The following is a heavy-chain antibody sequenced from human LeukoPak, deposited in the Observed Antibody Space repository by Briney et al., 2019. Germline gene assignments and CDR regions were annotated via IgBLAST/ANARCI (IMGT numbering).Heavy chain of an antibody. CDR2: ISYDGSNK. CDR3: AKDGYYGSGSPFDY. CDR1: GFTFSNAW. V-gene: IGHV3-30*18. D-gene: IGHD3-10*01. Sequence: GGSLRLSCAASGFTFSNAWMSWVRQAPGKGLEWVAVISYDGSNKYYADSVKGRFTISRDNSKNTLYLQMNSLRAEDTAVYYCAKDGYYGSGSPFDYWGQGTLVTVSS. J-gene: IGHJ4*02.